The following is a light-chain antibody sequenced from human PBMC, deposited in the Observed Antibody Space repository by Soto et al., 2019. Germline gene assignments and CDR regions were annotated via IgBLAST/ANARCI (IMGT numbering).Light chain of an antibody. CDR1: QSISSW. J-gene: IGKJ1*01. Sequence: DIQMTQSPSTLSASVGDRVTITCRASQSISSWLAWYQQKPGKAPKLLIYDASSLESGAPSRFSGSGSGTEFTLTISSLQPDDFATYYCQQYNSWWTFGQGTKVDIK. CDR3: QQYNSWWT. V-gene: IGKV1-5*01. CDR2: DAS.